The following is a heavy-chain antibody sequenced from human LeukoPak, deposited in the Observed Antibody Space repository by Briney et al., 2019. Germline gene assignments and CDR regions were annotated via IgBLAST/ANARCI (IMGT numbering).Heavy chain of an antibody. CDR1: GGSFSGYY. CDR2: INHSGST. Sequence: SETLSLTCAVYGGSFSGYYWSWIRQPPGKGLEWIGEINHSGSTNYNPSLKSRVTISVDTSKNQFSLKLSSVTAADTAVYYCARGRRTFNYYYYYYMDVWGKGTTVTVSS. CDR3: ARGRRTFNYYYYYYMDV. V-gene: IGHV4-34*01. J-gene: IGHJ6*03. D-gene: IGHD3-3*02.